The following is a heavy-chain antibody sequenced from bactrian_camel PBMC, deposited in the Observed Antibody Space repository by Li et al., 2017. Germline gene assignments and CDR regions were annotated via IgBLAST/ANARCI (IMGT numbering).Heavy chain of an antibody. CDR3: TRGRSSYGGTWLRPNFAF. Sequence: VQLVESGGGLVQPGGSLRLSCAASGFTFSSYYMAWVRQAPGKGLEWVSRINSRGENTYYADSVKGRFTMSRDNAKNTVYLQLDSLGTDDMATYYCTRGRSSYGGTWLRPNFAFWGQGTQVTVS. CDR1: GFTFSSYY. D-gene: IGHD6*01. V-gene: IGHV3S40*01. CDR2: INSRGENT. J-gene: IGHJ6*01.